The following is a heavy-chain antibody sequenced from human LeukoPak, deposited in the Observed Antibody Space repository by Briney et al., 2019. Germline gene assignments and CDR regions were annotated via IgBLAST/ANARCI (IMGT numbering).Heavy chain of an antibody. V-gene: IGHV3-30*03. D-gene: IGHD6-13*01. CDR2: ISYDGSNK. J-gene: IGHJ4*02. Sequence: GGSLRLSCAASGFTFSSYGMHWVRQAPGKGLEWVAVISYDGSNKYYADSVKGRFTISRDNSKNTLYLQMNSLRAEDTAVYYCARGLISSSWYVRPFDYWGQGTLVTVSS. CDR3: ARGLISSSWYVRPFDY. CDR1: GFTFSSYG.